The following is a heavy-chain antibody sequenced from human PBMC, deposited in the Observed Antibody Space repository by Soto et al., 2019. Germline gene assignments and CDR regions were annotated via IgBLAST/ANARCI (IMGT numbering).Heavy chain of an antibody. CDR1: GYTFTSYG. V-gene: IGHV1-18*01. CDR2: ISAYNGNT. Sequence: ASVKVSCKASGYTFTSYGISWVRQAPGQGLEWMGWISAYNGNTNYAQKLQGRVTMTTDTSTSTAYMELRSLRSDDTAVYYCARDPSFVTRRSPLAYWGQGTLVTVAS. CDR3: ARDPSFVTRRSPLAY. D-gene: IGHD1-26*01. J-gene: IGHJ4*02.